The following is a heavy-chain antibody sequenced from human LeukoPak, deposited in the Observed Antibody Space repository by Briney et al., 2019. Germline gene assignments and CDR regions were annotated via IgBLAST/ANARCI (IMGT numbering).Heavy chain of an antibody. Sequence: ASVKVSCKASGYTFTSYGVSWVRQAPGQGLEWMGWISAYNGNTNYAQKLQGRVTMTTDTSTSTAYMELRSLRSDDTAVYHCARAAAPYYYGSGTNWFDPWGQGTLVTVSS. D-gene: IGHD3-10*01. J-gene: IGHJ5*02. CDR1: GYTFTSYG. CDR2: ISAYNGNT. V-gene: IGHV1-18*01. CDR3: ARAAAPYYYGSGTNWFDP.